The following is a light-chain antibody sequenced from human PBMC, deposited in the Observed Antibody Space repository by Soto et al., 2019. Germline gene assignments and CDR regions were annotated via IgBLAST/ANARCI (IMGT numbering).Light chain of an antibody. V-gene: IGKV1-16*02. Sequence: DVQMTQSPSSLSASIGDRVTITCRASQGIYNYLAWFQQKPGKAPRSLIYSASNLQSGVPSKFSGSGSDTVFTLTITSLQPEDFATYYCLQYSNFPYTFGQGTKLEVK. CDR1: QGIYNY. CDR2: SAS. CDR3: LQYSNFPYT. J-gene: IGKJ2*01.